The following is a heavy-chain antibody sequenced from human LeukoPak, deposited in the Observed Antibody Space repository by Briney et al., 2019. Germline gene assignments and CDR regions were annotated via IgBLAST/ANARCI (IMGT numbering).Heavy chain of an antibody. CDR3: ALTYYFDRRGYSNFDY. CDR1: GFSVDGNY. CDR2: IFSGDST. V-gene: IGHV3-53*01. D-gene: IGHD3-22*01. Sequence: GGSLRLSCEVSGFSVDGNYMTWVRQVPGRGLEWVALIFSGDSTDYPDSVKGRFTISRDKSKYTLHLQMGSLRPEDTAMYYCALTYYFDRRGYSNFDYWGQGALVIVSS. J-gene: IGHJ4*02.